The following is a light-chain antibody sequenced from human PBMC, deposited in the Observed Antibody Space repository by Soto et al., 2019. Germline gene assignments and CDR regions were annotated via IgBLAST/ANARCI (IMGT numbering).Light chain of an antibody. CDR2: EVT. J-gene: IGLJ3*02. CDR1: SSDVGAYKY. V-gene: IGLV2-8*01. Sequence: QSALTQPPSASGSPGQSVTISCTGTSSDVGAYKYVSWYQQYPGKAPKLMIYEVTKRPSGVPDRFSGSKSGNTASLTVSGLQAEDERDYYCTSYVGTDIWVFGGGTKLTAL. CDR3: TSYVGTDIWV.